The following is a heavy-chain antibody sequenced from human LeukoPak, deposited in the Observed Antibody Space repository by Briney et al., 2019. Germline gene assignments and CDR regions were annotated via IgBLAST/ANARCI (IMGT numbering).Heavy chain of an antibody. J-gene: IGHJ4*02. CDR2: INHSGST. CDR3: TRVERGYSYGSFDS. D-gene: IGHD5-18*01. Sequence: SETLSLTCAVYGGSFSGYYWSWIRQPPGKGLEWIGEINHSGSTNYNPSLKSRVTISVDTSKNQFPLKLSSVTAADTAVYHCTRVERGYSYGSFDSWGQGTLVTVSS. CDR1: GGSFSGYY. V-gene: IGHV4-34*01.